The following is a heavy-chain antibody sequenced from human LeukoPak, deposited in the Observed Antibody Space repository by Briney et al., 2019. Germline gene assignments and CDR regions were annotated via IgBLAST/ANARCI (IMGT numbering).Heavy chain of an antibody. J-gene: IGHJ5*02. CDR1: GGSISSGGYY. V-gene: IGHV4-31*03. CDR2: IYYSGST. CDR3: ARAKITMIVEGANWFDP. Sequence: SETLSLTCTVSGGSISSGGYYWSWIRQHPGKGLEWIGYIYYSGSTYYNPSLKSRVTISVGTSKNQFSLKLSSVTAADTAVYYCARAKITMIVEGANWFDPWGQGTLVTVSS. D-gene: IGHD3-22*01.